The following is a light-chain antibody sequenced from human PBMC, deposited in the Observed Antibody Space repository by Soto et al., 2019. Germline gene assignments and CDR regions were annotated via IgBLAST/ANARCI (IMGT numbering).Light chain of an antibody. J-gene: IGKJ2*01. Sequence: DIQMTQSPSSLSAFVGDRVTVTCGASQSISSHLNWYQQKPGKAPKLLIYAASSLQSGIPSRFSGSGSGTDFTLTISSLQPEDFATYYCQQSYSTPYTFGQGTKLEIK. CDR2: AAS. CDR1: QSISSH. CDR3: QQSYSTPYT. V-gene: IGKV1-39*01.